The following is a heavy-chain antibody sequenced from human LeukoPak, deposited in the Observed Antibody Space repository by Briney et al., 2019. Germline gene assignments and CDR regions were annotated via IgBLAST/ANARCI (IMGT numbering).Heavy chain of an antibody. CDR1: GFPFSTYW. CDR3: TSGNPGGDY. V-gene: IGHV3-49*03. CDR2: IRSKAYGGTT. J-gene: IGHJ4*02. D-gene: IGHD3-10*01. Sequence: GGSLRLSCTASGFPFSTYWLSWFRQAPGKGLEWVGFIRSKAYGGTTEYAASVKGRFTISRDDSKSIAYLQMNSLKTEDTAVYYCTSGNPGGDYWGQGTLVTVSS.